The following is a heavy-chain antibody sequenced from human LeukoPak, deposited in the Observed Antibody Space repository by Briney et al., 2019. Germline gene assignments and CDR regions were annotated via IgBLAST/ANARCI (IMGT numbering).Heavy chain of an antibody. J-gene: IGHJ5*02. Sequence: SETLSLTCTVSGGSISSYYWSWIRQPAGKGLEWLGRIYTSGSTNYNPSLKSRVTMSVDTSKNQFSLKLSSVTAADTAVYYCARDQPDYYDSSGYYFTAFDPWGQGTLVTVSS. CDR2: IYTSGST. CDR1: GGSISSYY. D-gene: IGHD3-22*01. V-gene: IGHV4-4*07. CDR3: ARDQPDYYDSSGYYFTAFDP.